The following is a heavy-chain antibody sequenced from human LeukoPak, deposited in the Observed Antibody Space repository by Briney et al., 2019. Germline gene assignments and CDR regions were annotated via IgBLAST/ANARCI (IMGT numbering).Heavy chain of an antibody. Sequence: TGGSLRHSCAASSFTFSRYWMSWVRQAPGKGPEWVANINEGANAKYYVDSVKGRFTISRDNAKNSLYLQMNSLRVEDTAVYYCARVGYNDYDLDYWGQGALVTVSS. J-gene: IGHJ4*02. CDR1: SFTFSRYW. V-gene: IGHV3-7*01. CDR2: INEGANAK. D-gene: IGHD5-12*01. CDR3: ARVGYNDYDLDY.